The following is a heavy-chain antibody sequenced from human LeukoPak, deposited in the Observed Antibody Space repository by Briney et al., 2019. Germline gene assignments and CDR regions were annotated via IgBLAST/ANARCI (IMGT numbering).Heavy chain of an antibody. D-gene: IGHD2/OR15-2a*01. J-gene: IGHJ4*02. Sequence: YMRLSCEVSRFNFRNYWMSLVRQAPGKGLERVANIKQDGSEKYYMESAKGRFTISRDNGKNSLYLQMNTLRAEDTAIYYCAREIVITDNFDYWGQGTLVTVSS. CDR3: AREIVITDNFDY. CDR1: RFNFRNYW. CDR2: IKQDGSEK. V-gene: IGHV3-7*03.